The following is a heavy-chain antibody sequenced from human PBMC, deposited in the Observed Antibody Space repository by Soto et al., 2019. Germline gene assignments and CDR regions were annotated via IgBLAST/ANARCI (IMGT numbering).Heavy chain of an antibody. CDR1: GYTFTSYG. Sequence: VQMVQSGAEVKKPGASVKVSCKASGYTFTSYGISWVRQDPGQGLEWMGCISAYNGNKNYAQNLQGRVTMTTETTTSTAYMELRSLRSDDTAVYYCARVLEQQLPSGIWLDPWGQGTLFTVSS. J-gene: IGHJ5*02. CDR3: ARVLEQQLPSGIWLDP. D-gene: IGHD6-13*01. CDR2: ISAYNGNK. V-gene: IGHV1-18*01.